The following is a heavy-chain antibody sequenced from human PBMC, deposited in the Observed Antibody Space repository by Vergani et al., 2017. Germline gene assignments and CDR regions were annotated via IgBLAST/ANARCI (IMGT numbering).Heavy chain of an antibody. J-gene: IGHJ4*02. CDR1: GGTFSSYA. D-gene: IGHD1-26*01. CDR2: IIPIFGTA. CDR3: ARGSNSGSDSYYFDY. Sequence: QVQLVQSGAEVKKPGSSVKVSCKASGGTFSSYAISWVRQAPGQGLEWMGGIIPIFGTANYAQKFQGRVTITADKSTSTAYLELSSLRSEATAVYYCARGSNSGSDSYYFDYWGQGTLVTVSS. V-gene: IGHV1-69*06.